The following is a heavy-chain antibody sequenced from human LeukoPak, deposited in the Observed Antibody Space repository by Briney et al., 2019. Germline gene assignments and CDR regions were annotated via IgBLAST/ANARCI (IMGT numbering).Heavy chain of an antibody. J-gene: IGHJ4*02. CDR2: IRYSGST. CDR3: ARQDCSGACYHFDY. D-gene: IGHD2-21*01. V-gene: IGHV4-39*01. Sequence: SETLSLTCTVSGGSISTRNYYWGWIRQPPGKGLEWIVSIRYSGSTYYNPSLRSRVTISVDTTKNQLSLKLASVTAADTAVYYCARQDCSGACYHFDYWGQGTLVTVSS. CDR1: GGSISTRNYY.